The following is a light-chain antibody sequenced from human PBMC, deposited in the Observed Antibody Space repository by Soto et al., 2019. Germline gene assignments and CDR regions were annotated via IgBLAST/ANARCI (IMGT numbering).Light chain of an antibody. CDR1: SSDVGGYNY. CDR3: CSYSGSSTMV. Sequence: QSALTQPASVSGSPGQSITIYCTGTSSDVGGYNYVSWYQQHPGKAPKLMIYEGSKRPSGVSNRFSGSKSGNTASLTISGLQAEAEADYYSCSYSGSSTMVFGGGTKVTVL. V-gene: IGLV2-23*01. J-gene: IGLJ2*01. CDR2: EGS.